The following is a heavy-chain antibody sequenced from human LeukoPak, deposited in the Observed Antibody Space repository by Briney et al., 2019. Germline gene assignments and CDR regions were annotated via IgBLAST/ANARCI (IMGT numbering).Heavy chain of an antibody. D-gene: IGHD2-8*01. J-gene: IGHJ5*02. CDR1: GYTFTSYD. CDR3: ARVHWGTKRKYNWFDP. CDR2: MNPNSGNT. Sequence: GASVKVSCKASGYTFTSYDINWVRQATGQGLEWMGWMNPNSGNTGYAQKFQGRVTMTRNTSISTAYMEVSSLRSEDTAVYYCARVHWGTKRKYNWFDPWGQGTLVTVSS. V-gene: IGHV1-8*01.